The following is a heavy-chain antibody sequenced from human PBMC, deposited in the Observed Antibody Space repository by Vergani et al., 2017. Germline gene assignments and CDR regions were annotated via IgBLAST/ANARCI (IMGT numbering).Heavy chain of an antibody. J-gene: IGHJ3*02. V-gene: IGHV3-9*01. Sequence: EVQVVESGGGLVQPGRSLRLSCAASGFTFDDYAMHWVRQAPGKGLEWVSGISWNSGSIGYADSVKGRFTISRDNAKNSLYLQMNSLRAEDTALYYCAKDSRTDTIFGVVISGGDAFDIWGQGTMVTVSS. CDR3: AKDSRTDTIFGVVISGGDAFDI. CDR1: GFTFDDYA. D-gene: IGHD3-3*01. CDR2: ISWNSGSI.